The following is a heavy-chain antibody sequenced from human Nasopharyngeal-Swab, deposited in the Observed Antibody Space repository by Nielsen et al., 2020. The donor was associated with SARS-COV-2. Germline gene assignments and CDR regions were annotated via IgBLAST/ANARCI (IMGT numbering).Heavy chain of an antibody. CDR1: GGSFSGYY. CDR2: INHSGST. D-gene: IGHD3-22*01. CDR3: ARARHYYDSSGQGYYFDY. Sequence: SETLSLTCAVYGGSFSGYYWSWIRQPPGKGLEWIGEINHSGSTNYNPSLKSRVTISVDTSKNQFSLKLSSVTAAATAVYYCARARHYYDSSGQGYYFDYWGQGTLVTVSS. V-gene: IGHV4-34*01. J-gene: IGHJ4*02.